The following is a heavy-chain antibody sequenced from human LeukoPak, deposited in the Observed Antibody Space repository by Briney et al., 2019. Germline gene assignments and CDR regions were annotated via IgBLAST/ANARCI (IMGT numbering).Heavy chain of an antibody. CDR2: SYYSGST. V-gene: IGHV4-59*01. CDR3: ARGRSSMVRGYYYYYMDV. CDR1: GVSISSYY. J-gene: IGHJ6*03. Sequence: PSETLSLTCTVSGVSISSYYWSLIRQPPGKGLEWIGYSYYSGSTNYNPYLKSRVTISVYTSKNQFSLKLSSVTAADTAVYYCARGRSSMVRGYYYYYMDVWGKGTTVTVSS. D-gene: IGHD3-10*01.